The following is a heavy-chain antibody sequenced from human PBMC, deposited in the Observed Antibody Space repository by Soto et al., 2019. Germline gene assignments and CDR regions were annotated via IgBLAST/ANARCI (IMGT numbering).Heavy chain of an antibody. Sequence: QVQLQESGPGLVKPSQTLSLTCTVSGGSISSGGYYWSWIRQHPGKGLEWIGYIYYSGSTYYNPSLNNRVTISVDTSKNQFSLKLSSVTAADTAVYYCASWVEMATRRVFDYWGQGTLVTVSS. CDR3: ASWVEMATRRVFDY. D-gene: IGHD5-12*01. CDR2: IYYSGST. CDR1: GGSISSGGYY. J-gene: IGHJ4*02. V-gene: IGHV4-31*03.